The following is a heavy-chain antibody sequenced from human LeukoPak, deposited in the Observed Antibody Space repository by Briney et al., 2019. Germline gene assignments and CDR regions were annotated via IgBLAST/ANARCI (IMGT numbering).Heavy chain of an antibody. CDR1: GGSISSYY. CDR3: ATSYHYSVAVAGIDY. V-gene: IGHV4-59*01. D-gene: IGHD6-19*01. Sequence: SETLSLTCTVSGGSISSYYWSWIRQPPGKGLEWIGYIYYSGSTNYNPSLKSRVTISVDTSKNQFSLKLSSVTAADTAVYYCATSYHYSVAVAGIDYWGQGTLVTVSS. CDR2: IYYSGST. J-gene: IGHJ4*02.